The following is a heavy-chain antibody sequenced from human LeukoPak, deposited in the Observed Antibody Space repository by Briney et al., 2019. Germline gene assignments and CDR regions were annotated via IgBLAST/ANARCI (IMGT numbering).Heavy chain of an antibody. CDR2: INPSSGST. CDR3: ARADRLHGGPYLIGP. Sequence: ASVKASCKTSGYSSTDFYMRWVRHAPGQGLEWMGWINPSSGSTSSTQKFQGRVTMTRDTTITTVYMEVRWRTSDDTAVYYCARADRLHGGPYLIGPWGQGTLVTVSS. V-gene: IGHV1-2*02. CDR1: GYSSTDFY. D-gene: IGHD2-21*01. J-gene: IGHJ5*02.